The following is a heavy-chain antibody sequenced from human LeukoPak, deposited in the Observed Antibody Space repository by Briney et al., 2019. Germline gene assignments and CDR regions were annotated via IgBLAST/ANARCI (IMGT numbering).Heavy chain of an antibody. CDR1: GFTFSSYA. CDR2: IYSDGTT. V-gene: IGHV3-66*04. J-gene: IGHJ6*03. D-gene: IGHD2-2*01. CDR3: ARLNVVPAAKAYHYHYMDV. Sequence: GGSLRLSFAASGFTFSSYAMSWVRQAPGKGLEWVSIIYSDGTTHYADSVRGRLSISRDNSKNTLYLQMNSLRVEDTAVYYCARLNVVPAAKAYHYHYMDVWGKGTTVTISS.